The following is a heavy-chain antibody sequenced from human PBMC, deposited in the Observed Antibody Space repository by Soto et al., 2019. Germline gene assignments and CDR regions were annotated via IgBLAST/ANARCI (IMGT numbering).Heavy chain of an antibody. D-gene: IGHD3-22*01. Sequence: QVQLVQSGAEVKKPGSSVKVSCKASGGTFSSYAISWVRQAPGQGLEWMGGIIPIFGTANYAQKFQGRVTITADESPSTAYMELSSLRSEDTAVYYCASPPPLYYYDSSGYYFGYWGQGTLVTVSS. J-gene: IGHJ4*02. V-gene: IGHV1-69*01. CDR1: GGTFSSYA. CDR3: ASPPPLYYYDSSGYYFGY. CDR2: IIPIFGTA.